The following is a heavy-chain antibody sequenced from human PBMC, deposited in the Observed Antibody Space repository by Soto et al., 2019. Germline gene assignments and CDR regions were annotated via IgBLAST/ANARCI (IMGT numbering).Heavy chain of an antibody. V-gene: IGHV4-59*01. CDR1: VGSMSGYY. CDR3: AKYRRTDAEGYTFDY. Sequence: SETLSLTCTVSVGSMSGYYWTWLRQPPGKGLEWIGYVYYNGVTNYNPSLKGRVTVAVDTSKSQFSLKLNSVTAADTAVYFCAKYRRTDAEGYTFDYWGQGALVTVSS. D-gene: IGHD5-12*01. J-gene: IGHJ4*02. CDR2: VYYNGVT.